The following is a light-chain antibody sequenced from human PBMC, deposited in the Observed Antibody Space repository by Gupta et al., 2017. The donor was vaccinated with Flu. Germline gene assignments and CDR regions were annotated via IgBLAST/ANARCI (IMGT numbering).Light chain of an antibody. CDR2: EVT. Sequence: QSALTQPASVSGSPGQSITISCTGSNSDVGSFNLVSWYQQHPGKAPKLIIHEVTKRPSGVSARFSGSKSGDTASLTISGPQTEDEATYFCCSFALPSNVVFGAGTKVTVV. CDR1: NSDVGSFNL. J-gene: IGLJ2*01. CDR3: CSFALPSNVV. V-gene: IGLV2-23*02.